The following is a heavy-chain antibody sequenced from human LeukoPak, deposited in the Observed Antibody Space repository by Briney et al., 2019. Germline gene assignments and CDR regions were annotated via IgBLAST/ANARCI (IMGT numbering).Heavy chain of an antibody. CDR2: INHSGST. J-gene: IGHJ4*02. V-gene: IGHV4-34*01. D-gene: IGHD3-3*01. CDR1: GGSFSGYY. CDR3: ARVATGVVTRDY. Sequence: SETLSLTCAVYGGSFSGYYWSWIRQPPGKGLEWIGEINHSGSTNYNPSLMSRGNILIDTSKNQLSLKLLTVTAADTAVYYCARVATGVVTRDYWGQGTLVTVSS.